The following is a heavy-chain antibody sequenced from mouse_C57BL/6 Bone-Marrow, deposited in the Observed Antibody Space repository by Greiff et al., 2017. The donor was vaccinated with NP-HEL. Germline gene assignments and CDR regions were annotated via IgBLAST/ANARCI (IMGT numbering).Heavy chain of an antibody. CDR2: IDPANGNT. D-gene: IGHD2-3*01. Sequence: VQLQQSVAELVRPGASVKLSCTASGFTIKNTYMHWVKQRPEQGLEWIGRIDPANGNTKYAPKFQGKATITADTSSNTAYLQLSSLTSEDTAIYYCARWDGYPWYFDVWGTGTTVTVSS. CDR3: ARWDGYPWYFDV. J-gene: IGHJ1*03. V-gene: IGHV14-3*01. CDR1: GFTIKNTY.